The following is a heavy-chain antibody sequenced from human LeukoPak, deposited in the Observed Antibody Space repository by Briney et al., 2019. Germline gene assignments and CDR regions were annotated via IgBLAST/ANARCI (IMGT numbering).Heavy chain of an antibody. CDR1: GGSISSYY. CDR3: ARAGDYYVSGSYLGY. Sequence: SETLSLTCTVSGGSISSYYWSWIRQPPGKGLEWIGYIYHRGSANYNPSLKSRVTISVDTSKNQFSLTLSSVTAADAAVYYCARAGDYYVSGSYLGYWGQGTLVTVSS. CDR2: IYHRGSA. D-gene: IGHD3-10*01. J-gene: IGHJ4*02. V-gene: IGHV4-59*01.